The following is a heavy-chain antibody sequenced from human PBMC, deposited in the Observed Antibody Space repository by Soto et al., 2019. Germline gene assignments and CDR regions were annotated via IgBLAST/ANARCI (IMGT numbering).Heavy chain of an antibody. Sequence: PSETLSLTCTVSGGSISSGGYYWSWIRQHPGKGLEWIGYIYYSGSTYYNPSLKSRVTISVDTSKNQFSLKLSSVTAADTAVYYCARGGGCSSTSCSPKGYGMDVWGQGTTVTAP. CDR2: IYYSGST. D-gene: IGHD2-2*01. V-gene: IGHV4-31*03. J-gene: IGHJ6*02. CDR1: GGSISSGGYY. CDR3: ARGGGCSSTSCSPKGYGMDV.